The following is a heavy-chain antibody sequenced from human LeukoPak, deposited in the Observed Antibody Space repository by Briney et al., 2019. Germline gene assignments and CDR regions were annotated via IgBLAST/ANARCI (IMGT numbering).Heavy chain of an antibody. D-gene: IGHD3-10*01. CDR3: ARGVKGLRGAFDI. J-gene: IGHJ3*02. Sequence: TSETLSLTCTVSGGSISSGVYYWSWIRQHPGKGLEWIGYIYYSGSTYSNPPLKSRLTMSVDISKNQFSLKLSSVTAADTAVYYCARGVKGLRGAFDIWGQGTMVTVSS. CDR1: GGSISSGVYY. CDR2: IYYSGST. V-gene: IGHV4-31*03.